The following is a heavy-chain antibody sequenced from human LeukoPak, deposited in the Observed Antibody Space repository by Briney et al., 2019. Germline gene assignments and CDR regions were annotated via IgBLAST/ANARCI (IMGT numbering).Heavy chain of an antibody. D-gene: IGHD1-1*01. CDR1: GYTLTGYY. J-gene: IGHJ3*02. CDR2: IDPNSGGT. V-gene: IGHV1-2*02. Sequence: ASVTVSCKASGYTLTGYYMHWVRQAPGQGLEWMGWIDPNSGGTTYAQKFQGRVTMTRDTSISTAYMELSRLRSDDTAVYYCTRLATLIDAFDIWGQGTMVTVSS. CDR3: TRLATLIDAFDI.